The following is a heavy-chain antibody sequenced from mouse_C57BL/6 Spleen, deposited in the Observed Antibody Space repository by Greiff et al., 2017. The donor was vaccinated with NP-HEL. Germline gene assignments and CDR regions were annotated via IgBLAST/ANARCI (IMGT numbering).Heavy chain of an antibody. CDR3: ARGWDDAMDY. Sequence: QVQLKQSGPGLVQPSQSLSITCTVSGFSLTSYGVHWVRQSPGKGLEWLGVIWSGGSTDYNAAFISRLSISKDNSKSQVFFKMNSLQADDTAIYYCARGWDDAMDYWGQGTSVTVSS. CDR2: IWSGGST. CDR1: GFSLTSYG. V-gene: IGHV2-2*01. D-gene: IGHD4-1*01. J-gene: IGHJ4*01.